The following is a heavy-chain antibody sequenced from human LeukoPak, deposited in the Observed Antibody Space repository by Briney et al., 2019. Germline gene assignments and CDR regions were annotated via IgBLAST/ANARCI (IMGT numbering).Heavy chain of an antibody. J-gene: IGHJ5*02. Sequence: SETLSLTCTVSGGSLHNYYWSWIRQPPGKGLEWIGYIDYSGSTNYNPSLKSRVTISVDTSQNQFSLKLSSVTAADTAVYYCAIQRQPGWFDPWGQGTLVTVSS. CDR2: IDYSGST. CDR3: AIQRQPGWFDP. D-gene: IGHD1-14*01. V-gene: IGHV4-59*12. CDR1: GGSLHNYY.